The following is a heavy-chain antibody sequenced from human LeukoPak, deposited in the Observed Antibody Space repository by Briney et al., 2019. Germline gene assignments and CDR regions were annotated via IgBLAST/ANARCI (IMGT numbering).Heavy chain of an antibody. CDR1: GGSISSSSYY. D-gene: IGHD3-9*01. J-gene: IGHJ3*02. CDR3: ARLRYFDWSAREGAFDI. V-gene: IGHV4-39*01. Sequence: PSETLSLTCTVSGGSISSSSYYWGWIRQPPGKGLEWIGSIYYSGSTYYNPSLKSRATISVDTSKNQFSLKLSSVTAADTAVYYCARLRYFDWSAREGAFDIWGQGTMVTVSS. CDR2: IYYSGST.